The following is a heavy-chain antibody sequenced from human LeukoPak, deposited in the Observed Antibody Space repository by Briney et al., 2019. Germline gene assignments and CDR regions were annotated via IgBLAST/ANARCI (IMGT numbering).Heavy chain of an antibody. CDR1: GGSFSGYY. CDR3: ARYNFPAAMGYYFDY. CDR2: INHSGST. D-gene: IGHD2-2*01. V-gene: IGHV4-34*01. Sequence: KPSETLSLTCAVYGGSFSGYYWSWIRQPPGKGLEWIGEINHSGSTNYNPSLKSRVTISVDTSKNQFSLKLSSVTAADTAVYYCARYNFPAAMGYYFDYWGQGTLVTVSS. J-gene: IGHJ4*02.